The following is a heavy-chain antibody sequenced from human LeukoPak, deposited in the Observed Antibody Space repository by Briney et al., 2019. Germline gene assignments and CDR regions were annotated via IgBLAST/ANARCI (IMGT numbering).Heavy chain of an antibody. CDR2: INPNSGGT. Sequence: ASVRVSCKASGYTFTGYYMHWVRQAPGQGLEWMGWINPNSGGTNYAQKFQGRVTMTRDTSISTAYMELSRLRSDDTAVYYCARAFYDILTGATSFDYWGQGTLVTVSS. CDR1: GYTFTGYY. CDR3: ARAFYDILTGATSFDY. J-gene: IGHJ4*02. D-gene: IGHD3-9*01. V-gene: IGHV1-2*02.